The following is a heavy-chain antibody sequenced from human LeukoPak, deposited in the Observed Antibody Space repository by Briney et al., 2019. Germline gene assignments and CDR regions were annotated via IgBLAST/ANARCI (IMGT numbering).Heavy chain of an antibody. D-gene: IGHD6-25*01. Sequence: PGGSLGLSCAASGFIFTNYGMHWVRQAPGKGLEWVAVISHDGTTKFYADSVKGRFTISRDNSKNTLDLQMYSLRAEDTAVYYCAKEPTSYSSGWYFHRWGQGTLVTVSS. CDR1: GFIFTNYG. V-gene: IGHV3-30*18. CDR2: ISHDGTTK. CDR3: AKEPTSYSSGWYFHR. J-gene: IGHJ1*01.